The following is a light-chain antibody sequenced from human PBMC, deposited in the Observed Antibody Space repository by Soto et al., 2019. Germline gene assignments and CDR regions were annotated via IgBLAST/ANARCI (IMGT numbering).Light chain of an antibody. CDR3: QQYNSYPWT. CDR1: QSISNW. V-gene: IGKV1-5*03. Sequence: DIQITQSPSTLSASVGDRVTITCRASQSISNWLAWYQQRPGKAPKVLIYKASNLESGVPPRFSGSGSGTEFTLTISSLQPDDSATYYCQQYNSYPWTFGQGTKVEIK. J-gene: IGKJ1*01. CDR2: KAS.